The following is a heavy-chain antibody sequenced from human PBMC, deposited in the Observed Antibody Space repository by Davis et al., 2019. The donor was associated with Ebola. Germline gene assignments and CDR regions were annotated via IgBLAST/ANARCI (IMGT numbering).Heavy chain of an antibody. CDR2: IIPIFGTA. J-gene: IGHJ5*02. Sequence: AASVKVSCKASGGTFSRYGISWVRQAPGQGLEWMGGIIPIFGTANYAQKFQGRVTITADESTSTAYMELSRLRSDDTAVYYCARGLGYCTGGVCYTGWFDPWGQGTLVTVSS. D-gene: IGHD2-8*02. V-gene: IGHV1-69*13. CDR1: GGTFSRYG. CDR3: ARGLGYCTGGVCYTGWFDP.